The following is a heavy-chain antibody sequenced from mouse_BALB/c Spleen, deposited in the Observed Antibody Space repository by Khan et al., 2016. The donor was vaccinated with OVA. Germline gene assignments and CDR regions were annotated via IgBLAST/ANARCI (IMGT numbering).Heavy chain of an antibody. CDR1: GFTFSSFG. CDR3: ARGNWAY. D-gene: IGHD4-1*01. J-gene: IGHJ2*01. Sequence: EVELVESGGGLVQPGGSRKLSCAASGFTFSSFGMHWVRQAPEKGLEWVAYIISGSSTIYYADPVKGRFNISRDNPKNTLFLQMTSLRSEDTAMYYCARGNWAYWGQGTTLTVSS. V-gene: IGHV5-17*02. CDR2: IISGSSTI.